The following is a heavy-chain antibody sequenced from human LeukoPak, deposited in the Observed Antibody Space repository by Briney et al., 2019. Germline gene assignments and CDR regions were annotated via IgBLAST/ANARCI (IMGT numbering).Heavy chain of an antibody. J-gene: IGHJ4*02. CDR1: GLMFSSYW. V-gene: IGHV3-7*01. CDR2: IKEDGREK. CDR3: ASELKALWRDYFDF. Sequence: GGSLRLSCAASGLMFSSYWMTWVRQAPGKGPEWVANIKEDGREKYYVDSVKGRFTISRDNAKNSLYLQMNSLRAEDTAVYYCASELKALWRDYFDFWGKGILVTVSS. D-gene: IGHD2/OR15-2a*01.